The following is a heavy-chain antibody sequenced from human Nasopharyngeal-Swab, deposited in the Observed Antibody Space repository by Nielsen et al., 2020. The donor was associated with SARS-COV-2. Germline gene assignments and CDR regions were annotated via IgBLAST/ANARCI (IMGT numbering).Heavy chain of an antibody. CDR1: GGTFSSYA. CDR2: IIPILGIA. D-gene: IGHD6-13*01. Sequence: SVKVSCKASGGTFSSYAISWVRQAPGQGLEWMGRIIPILGIANYAQKFQGRVTITADKSTSTAYMELSSLRSEDTAVYYCARRGGYSSSWSQPVDYWGQGTLVTVSS. CDR3: ARRGGYSSSWSQPVDY. J-gene: IGHJ4*02. V-gene: IGHV1-69*04.